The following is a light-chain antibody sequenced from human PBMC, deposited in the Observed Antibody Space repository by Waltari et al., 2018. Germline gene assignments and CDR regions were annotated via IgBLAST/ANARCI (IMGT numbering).Light chain of an antibody. J-gene: IGLJ1*01. CDR3: SSYTSTNFYV. Sequence: QSALTQPASVSGSPGQSITISCTGTRSDVGGYNYVSWYQQHPGKAPKLMIYEVSNRPSGVSNRVSASKSGNTASLTISGLQAEDEADYYCSSYTSTNFYVFGTVTKVTVL. V-gene: IGLV2-14*01. CDR2: EVS. CDR1: RSDVGGYNY.